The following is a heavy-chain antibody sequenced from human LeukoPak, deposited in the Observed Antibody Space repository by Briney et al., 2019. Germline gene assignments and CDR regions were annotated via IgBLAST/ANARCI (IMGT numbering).Heavy chain of an antibody. CDR3: ATGTLTFGGVIVDPFDY. CDR2: FDPEDGGT. D-gene: IGHD3-16*02. Sequence: ASVKVSCKVSGYTLTELSMHWVRQAPGKGLEWMGGFDPEDGGTIYAQKFQGRVTMTEDTSTDTAYMELSSLRSEDTAVYYCATGTLTFGGVIVDPFDYWGQGTLVTVSS. J-gene: IGHJ4*02. V-gene: IGHV1-24*01. CDR1: GYTLTELS.